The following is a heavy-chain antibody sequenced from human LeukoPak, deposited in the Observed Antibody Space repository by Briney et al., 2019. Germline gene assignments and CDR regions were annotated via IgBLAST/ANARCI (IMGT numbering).Heavy chain of an antibody. V-gene: IGHV3-7*01. CDR1: GFTFSSSW. Sequence: PGGSLRLSCAASGFTFSSSWMIWVRQAPGKGLEWVASIKEDGSETYYVDSVKGRFTVSRDNGRKSLYVQMNSLRVEDTAVYYCARDSGRFHLDYWGRGILVTVSS. CDR3: ARDSGRFHLDY. D-gene: IGHD6-19*01. J-gene: IGHJ4*02. CDR2: IKEDGSET.